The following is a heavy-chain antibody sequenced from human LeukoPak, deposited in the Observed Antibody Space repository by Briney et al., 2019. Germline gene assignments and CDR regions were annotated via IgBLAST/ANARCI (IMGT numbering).Heavy chain of an antibody. D-gene: IGHD2-15*01. J-gene: IGHJ1*01. CDR3: ARGVYCSGGSCSEYFQH. CDR2: IIPILGIA. CDR1: GGTFSSYA. V-gene: IGHV1-69*04. Sequence: PVKVSCKASGGTFSSYAISWVRQAPGRGLEWMGRIIPILGIANYAQKFQGRVTITADKSTSTAYMELSSLRSEDTAVYYCARGVYCSGGSCSEYFQHWGQGTLVTVSS.